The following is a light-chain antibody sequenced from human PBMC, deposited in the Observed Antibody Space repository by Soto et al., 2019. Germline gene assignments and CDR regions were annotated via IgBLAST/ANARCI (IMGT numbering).Light chain of an antibody. J-gene: IGLJ1*01. CDR3: SSYTSSSTF. Sequence: QPALTQPASVSGSPGQSITISCTGTSSDVGGYNYVSWYQQHPGKAPKLMIYDVSNRPSGVSNRFSGSKSGNTASLTISGLQAEDEADYYCSSYTSSSTFFGTGTKLTVL. V-gene: IGLV2-14*01. CDR1: SSDVGGYNY. CDR2: DVS.